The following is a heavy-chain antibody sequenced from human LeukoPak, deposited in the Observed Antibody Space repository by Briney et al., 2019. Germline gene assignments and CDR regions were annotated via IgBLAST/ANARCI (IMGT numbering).Heavy chain of an antibody. V-gene: IGHV6-1*01. J-gene: IGHJ5*02. CDR1: GDSVSSNSVT. CDR2: TYYRSTWYN. D-gene: IGHD2-2*01. CDR3: ARRLTQYDCFDP. Sequence: SQTLSLTCAISGDSVSSNSVTWNWSRQSPSRGLEWLCRTYYRSTWYNDYAVSVRGRITVNPDTSKNQFSLHLNSVTPEDTAVYYCARRLTQYDCFDPWGQGILVTVSS.